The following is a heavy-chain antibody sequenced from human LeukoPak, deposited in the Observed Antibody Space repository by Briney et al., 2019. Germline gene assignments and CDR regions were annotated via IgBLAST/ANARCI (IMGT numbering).Heavy chain of an antibody. J-gene: IGHJ4*02. V-gene: IGHV4-59*08. Sequence: SETLSLICSVSGVSIKSSYWSWIRQPPGKGLEWSGDIHYSESINYNPSLRSRVTISVDPSKNQVSLKLSSVTAADTAFYYCARHGHGTYRSTWYSLWGQGTLVTVSS. CDR1: GVSIKSSY. CDR2: IHYSESI. D-gene: IGHD6-13*01. CDR3: ARHGHGTYRSTWYSL.